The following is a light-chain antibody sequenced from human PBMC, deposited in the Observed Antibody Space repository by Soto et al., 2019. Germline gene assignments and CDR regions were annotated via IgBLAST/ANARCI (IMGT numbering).Light chain of an antibody. J-gene: IGKJ2*01. V-gene: IGKV3D-15*01. CDR2: VAS. CDR1: QSVSSN. Sequence: EIVMTQSPAPLSVSPGERATLSCRASQSVSSNLAWYQQKPGQAPRLLIYVASTRATGIPARFSGSGSGTEFTLTISSLQSEDFAVYYCQQYNNWPPYTFGQGTKLEIK. CDR3: QQYNNWPPYT.